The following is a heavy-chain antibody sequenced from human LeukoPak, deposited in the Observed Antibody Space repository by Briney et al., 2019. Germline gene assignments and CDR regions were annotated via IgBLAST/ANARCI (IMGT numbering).Heavy chain of an antibody. J-gene: IGHJ4*02. CDR2: ISGSGGST. D-gene: IGHD6-25*01. CDR1: GFTFSSYA. V-gene: IGHV3-23*01. CDR3: AKIERLRYFDY. Sequence: PGGSLRLSCAATGFTFSSYAMSWVRQAPGKGLEWVSVISGSGGSTYYADSVKGRFTISRDNSKNTLYLQMNSLRADDTAVYYCAKIERLRYFDYWGQGTLVTVSS.